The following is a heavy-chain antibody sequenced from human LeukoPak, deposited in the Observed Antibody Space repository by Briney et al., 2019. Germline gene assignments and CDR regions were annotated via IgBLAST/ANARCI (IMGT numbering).Heavy chain of an antibody. J-gene: IGHJ6*03. Sequence: PSETLSLTCTVSGGSISSYYWSWIRQPPGKGLEWIGYIYYSGSTNYNPSLKGRVTISVDTSKNQFSLKLSSVTAADTAVYYCARDRATYYYYYMDVWGKGTTVTVSS. D-gene: IGHD1-26*01. V-gene: IGHV4-59*01. CDR1: GGSISSYY. CDR3: ARDRATYYYYYMDV. CDR2: IYYSGST.